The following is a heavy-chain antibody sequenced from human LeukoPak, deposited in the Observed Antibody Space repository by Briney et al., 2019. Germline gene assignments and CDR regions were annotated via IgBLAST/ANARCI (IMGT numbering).Heavy chain of an antibody. D-gene: IGHD4-11*01. V-gene: IGHV5-51*01. CDR2: IYPGDSDT. Sequence: RGESLKISCKGSGFSFNMYWIGWVRQMPGKGLEWMGIIYPGDSDTRYSPSFQGQVTISVDKSISTAYLQWSSLKASDTAMYYCARLPKSDYKALYYFDYWGQGTLVTVSS. J-gene: IGHJ4*02. CDR3: ARLPKSDYKALYYFDY. CDR1: GFSFNMYW.